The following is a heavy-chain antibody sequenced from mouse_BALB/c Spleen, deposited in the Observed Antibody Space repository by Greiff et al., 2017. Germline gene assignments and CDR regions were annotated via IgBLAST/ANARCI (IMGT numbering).Heavy chain of an antibody. Sequence: VQLKQSGPELVKPGASVKMSCKASGYTFTSYVMHWVKQKPGQGLEWIGYINPYNDGTKYNEKFKGKATLTSDKSSSTAYMELSSLTSEDSAVYYCARTGGNYDFDVWGAGTTVTVSS. CDR3: ARTGGNYDFDV. V-gene: IGHV1-14*01. J-gene: IGHJ1*01. D-gene: IGHD2-1*01. CDR1: GYTFTSYV. CDR2: INPYNDGT.